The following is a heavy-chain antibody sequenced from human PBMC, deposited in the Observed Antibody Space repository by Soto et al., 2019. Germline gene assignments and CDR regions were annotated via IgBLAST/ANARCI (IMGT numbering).Heavy chain of an antibody. CDR1: GFTFSSYG. V-gene: IGHV3-33*01. CDR2: IWNDGSNK. CDR3: ARDGVVSPIDAFDI. D-gene: IGHD2-8*02. J-gene: IGHJ3*02. Sequence: QVQLVETGGGVVQPGRSLRLSCAASGFTFSSYGMPWVRQAPGKGLEWVAVIWNDGSNKYYADSVKGIFTISRDNSKNTLYRQMNRLRAEDTAVYYCARDGVVSPIDAFDIWVQVTMVTVSS.